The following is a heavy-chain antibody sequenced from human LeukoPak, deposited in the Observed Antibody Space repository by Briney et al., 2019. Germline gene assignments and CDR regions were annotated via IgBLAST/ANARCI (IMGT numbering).Heavy chain of an antibody. D-gene: IGHD2-15*01. Sequence: SETLSLTCTASGGSISTYYWSWIRQPPGEGLEWIGYIYYSGSTNSSPSLKSRVTISVDTSKNQFSLKLSSVTAADTAVYYCARVVCSGGTCYPAYWGQGTLVTVSS. CDR1: GGSISTYY. V-gene: IGHV4-59*01. CDR3: ARVVCSGGTCYPAY. CDR2: IYYSGST. J-gene: IGHJ4*02.